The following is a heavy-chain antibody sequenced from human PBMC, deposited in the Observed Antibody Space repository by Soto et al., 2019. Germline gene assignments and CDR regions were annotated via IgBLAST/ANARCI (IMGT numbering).Heavy chain of an antibody. CDR1: GYTLTELS. V-gene: IGHV1-24*01. D-gene: IGHD2-15*01. Sequence: ASVKVSCKVSGYTLTELSMHWVRQAPGKGLEWMGGSDPEDGETIYAQKFQGRVTMTEDTSTDTAYMELSSLRSEDTAVYYCATPYCSGRSCSDGMDVWGQGTRVTLSS. CDR3: ATPYCSGRSCSDGMDV. J-gene: IGHJ6*02. CDR2: SDPEDGET.